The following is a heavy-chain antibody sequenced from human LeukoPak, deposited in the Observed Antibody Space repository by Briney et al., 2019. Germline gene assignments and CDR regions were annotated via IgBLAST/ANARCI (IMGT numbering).Heavy chain of an antibody. D-gene: IGHD2/OR15-2a*01. CDR2: IYHSGST. Sequence: SETLSLTCTVSRGSISSGGYNWSWIRQLPGKGLEWIGYIYHSGSTYYNPSLKSRVTISVDRSKNQFSLKLSSVTAADTAVYYCARQPLLDSLDCWGQGSLVTVSS. J-gene: IGHJ4*02. CDR3: ARQPLLDSLDC. V-gene: IGHV4-30-2*01. CDR1: RGSISSGGYN.